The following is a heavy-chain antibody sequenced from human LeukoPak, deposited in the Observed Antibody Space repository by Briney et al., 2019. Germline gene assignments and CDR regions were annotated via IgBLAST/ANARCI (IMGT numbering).Heavy chain of an antibody. V-gene: IGHV4-59*01. J-gene: IGHJ4*02. CDR1: GDSIRSYY. Sequence: PSETLSLTCTVSGDSIRSYYWSWIRQPPGKGLERIGYFYYSGSTNYNPSLKSRVTISIDMSKNQFSLKLRSVTAADTAVYYCTRDPNSSGWYYFDYWGQGTVVTVSS. D-gene: IGHD6-19*01. CDR3: TRDPNSSGWYYFDY. CDR2: FYYSGST.